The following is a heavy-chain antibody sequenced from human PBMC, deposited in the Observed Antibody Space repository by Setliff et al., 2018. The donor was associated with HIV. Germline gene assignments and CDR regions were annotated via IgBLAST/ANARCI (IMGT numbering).Heavy chain of an antibody. CDR2: ISNDATQT. D-gene: IGHD2-15*01. V-gene: IGHV3-30*14. CDR3: ARVVVAATTWYFDL. Sequence: GGSLRLSCSASGFQFTPYVFHWVRQAPGKGLEWVAVISNDATQTYYADSVKGRFTISRDNSKNTLYLQMNSLRAEDTAVYYCARVVVAATTWYFDLWGRGTLVTVSS. J-gene: IGHJ2*01. CDR1: GFQFTPYV.